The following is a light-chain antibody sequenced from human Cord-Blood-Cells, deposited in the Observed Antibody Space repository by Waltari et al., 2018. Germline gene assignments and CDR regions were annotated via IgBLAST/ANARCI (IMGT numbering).Light chain of an antibody. Sequence: QSALTQPDPVSGSPRQSITISCTGTSNDVGDYNSVSCYQQHPGKAPKLMIYEVSNRPSGVSNRFSGSKSGNTASLTISGLQAEDEADYYCSSYTSSSTLVFGTGTKVTVL. CDR1: SNDVGDYNS. CDR2: EVS. J-gene: IGLJ1*01. CDR3: SSYTSSSTLV. V-gene: IGLV2-14*01.